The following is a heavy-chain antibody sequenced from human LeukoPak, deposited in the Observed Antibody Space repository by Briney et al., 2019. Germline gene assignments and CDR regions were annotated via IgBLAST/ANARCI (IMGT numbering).Heavy chain of an antibody. V-gene: IGHV5-51*01. CDR2: IFPGDSDT. Sequence: GESLKISCKGFGYNFAMYWIAWVRQMPGKGLEWMGIIFPGDSDTRYSPAFQGQVTISADKSISTAYLQWSSLKASGTAMYYCAREREYWGQGTLVTVSS. CDR1: GYNFAMYW. D-gene: IGHD1-1*01. CDR3: AREREY. J-gene: IGHJ4*02.